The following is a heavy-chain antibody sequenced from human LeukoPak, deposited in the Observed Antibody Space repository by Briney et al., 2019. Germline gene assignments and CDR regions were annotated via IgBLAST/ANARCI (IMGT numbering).Heavy chain of an antibody. V-gene: IGHV3-9*01. Sequence: PGRSLRLSCAASGFTFDDYAMHWVRQAPGKGLEWASGISWNSGSIGYADSVKGRFTISRDNAKNSLYLQMNSLRSEDTAVYYCARDRDFWSGYYDFDYWGQGTLVTVSS. D-gene: IGHD3-3*01. CDR1: GFTFDDYA. J-gene: IGHJ4*02. CDR2: ISWNSGSI. CDR3: ARDRDFWSGYYDFDY.